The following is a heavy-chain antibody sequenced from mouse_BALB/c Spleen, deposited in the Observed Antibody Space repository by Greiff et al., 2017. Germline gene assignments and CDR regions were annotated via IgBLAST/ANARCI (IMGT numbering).Heavy chain of an antibody. CDR1: GYTFTSYW. CDR2: INPSTSYT. D-gene: IGHD2-3*01. CDR3: ARSGYYTFDY. V-gene: IGHV1-7*01. Sequence: QVQLQQSGAELAKPGASVKMSCKASGYTFTSYWMHWVKQRPGQGLEWIGYINPSTSYTEYNQKFKDKATLTADKSSSTAHMQLSSLTSEDSAVYYCARSGYYTFDYWGQGTTLTVSS. J-gene: IGHJ2*01.